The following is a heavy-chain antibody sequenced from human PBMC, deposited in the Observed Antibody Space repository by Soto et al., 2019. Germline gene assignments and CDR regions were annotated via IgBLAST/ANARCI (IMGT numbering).Heavy chain of an antibody. D-gene: IGHD2-21*02. CDR1: RFSLNSLV. V-gene: IGHV3-21*06. J-gene: IGHJ4*02. CDR2: ISPSGHFR. Sequence: GGSLTLSCTPSRFSLNSLVMKWVPQAPGAGLEWVSSISPSGHFRPYVDSVKGRFTISRDNAKYSLYLEMTSLRVEDTAIYYCATCQTGQYVAGAPTEEWGLGTVVTVAS. CDR3: ATCQTGQYVAGAPTEE.